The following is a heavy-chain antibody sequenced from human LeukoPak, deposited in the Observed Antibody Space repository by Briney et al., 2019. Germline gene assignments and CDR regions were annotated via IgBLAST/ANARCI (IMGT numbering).Heavy chain of an antibody. CDR3: TRAGRYCSGGSCYSFY. D-gene: IGHD2-15*01. CDR1: GFTFGDYA. Sequence: GGSLRLSCTASGFTFGDYAMSWFRQAPGEGLEWVGFIRSKAHGGTTEYAASVKGRFTISRDDSKSITYLQMDSLKTEDTAVYYCTRAGRYCSGGSCYSFYWGQGTLVTVSS. V-gene: IGHV3-49*03. CDR2: IRSKAHGGTT. J-gene: IGHJ4*02.